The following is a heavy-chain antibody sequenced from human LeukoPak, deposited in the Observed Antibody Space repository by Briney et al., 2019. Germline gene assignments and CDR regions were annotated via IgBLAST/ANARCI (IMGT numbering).Heavy chain of an antibody. D-gene: IGHD3-9*01. CDR1: GGSISSYY. J-gene: IGHJ4*02. V-gene: IGHV4-59*08. CDR2: IYYSGST. CDR3: ARHSDGFDWFHFDY. Sequence: PSETLSLTCTVSGGSISSYYWSWIRQPPGKGLEWIGYIYYSGSTNYNPSLKSRVTISVDTSKNQFSLKLSSVTAADTAVYYCARHSDGFDWFHFDYWGQGTLVTVSS.